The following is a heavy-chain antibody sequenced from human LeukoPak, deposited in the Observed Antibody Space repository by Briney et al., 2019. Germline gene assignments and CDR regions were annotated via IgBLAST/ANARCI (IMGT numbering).Heavy chain of an antibody. CDR2: INHSGST. V-gene: IGHV4-34*01. Sequence: SETLSLTCAVYGESLSEYYWIWIRQPPGKGLEWIGEINHSGSTNSNPSLKRRVTISVDTSKKQFSLKLSSVTAADAAVYYCAYKGPISGYAFDPWGQGTLLTVSS. D-gene: IGHD5-12*01. J-gene: IGHJ5*02. CDR1: GESLSEYY. CDR3: AYKGPISGYAFDP.